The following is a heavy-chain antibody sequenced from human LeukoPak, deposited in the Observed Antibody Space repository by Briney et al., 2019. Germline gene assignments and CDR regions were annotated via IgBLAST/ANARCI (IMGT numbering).Heavy chain of an antibody. V-gene: IGHV3-30*02. D-gene: IGHD3-10*01. Sequence: PGRSLRLSCAASGFTFSSYGMHWVRQAPGKGLEWVAFIRYDGSNKYYADSVKGRFTISRDNSKNTLYLQMNSLRAEDTAVYYCAKKGGGSGSYWSGEFDYWGQGTLVTVSS. CDR1: GFTFSSYG. J-gene: IGHJ4*02. CDR3: AKKGGGSGSYWSGEFDY. CDR2: IRYDGSNK.